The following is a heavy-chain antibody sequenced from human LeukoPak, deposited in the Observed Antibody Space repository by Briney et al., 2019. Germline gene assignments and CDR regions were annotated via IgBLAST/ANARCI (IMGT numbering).Heavy chain of an antibody. CDR2: IYSGGST. D-gene: IGHD3-9*01. Sequence: GGSLRLSCAASGFTVSRNYMSWVRQGPGKGLEWVSVIYSGGSTYYADSVKGRFTLSRDNSKNTLYLQMNSLRAEDTAVYCCTKRYYYGMDVWGQGTTVTVSS. CDR1: GFTVSRNY. CDR3: TKRYYYGMDV. V-gene: IGHV3-53*01. J-gene: IGHJ6*02.